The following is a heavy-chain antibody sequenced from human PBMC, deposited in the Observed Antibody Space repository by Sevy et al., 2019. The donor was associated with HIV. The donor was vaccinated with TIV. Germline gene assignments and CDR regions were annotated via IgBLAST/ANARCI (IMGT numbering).Heavy chain of an antibody. CDR1: GFTFSNYG. J-gene: IGHJ6*02. CDR3: AKGPHSTTSNPGEYYYYYGMDV. CDR2: ISYDGSNK. D-gene: IGHD2-2*01. Sequence: GGSLILSCAASGFTFSNYGMHWVRQAPGKGLEWVALISYDGSNKYYADSVKGRFTISRDNSKNTLYLQMSSLRAEDTAVYYCAKGPHSTTSNPGEYYYYYGMDVWGQGTTVTVSS. V-gene: IGHV3-30*18.